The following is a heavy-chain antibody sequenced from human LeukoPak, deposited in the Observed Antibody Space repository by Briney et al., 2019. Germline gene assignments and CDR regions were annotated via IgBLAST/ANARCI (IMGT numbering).Heavy chain of an antibody. D-gene: IGHD6-13*01. CDR2: IYTSETT. Sequence: SETLSLTCTVSRGSISSYYWSWIRPPAGKGLEWIGHIYTSETTYYNPSLKSRVTMSVDTSKNQFSLKLTSVTAADTAIYYCARWAAAGTFDYWGQGTLVTVSS. J-gene: IGHJ4*02. CDR3: ARWAAAGTFDY. V-gene: IGHV4-4*07. CDR1: RGSISSYY.